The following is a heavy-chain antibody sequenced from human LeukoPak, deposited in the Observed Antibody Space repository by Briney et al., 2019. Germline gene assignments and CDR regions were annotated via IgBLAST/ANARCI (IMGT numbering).Heavy chain of an antibody. Sequence: SETLSLTCTVSGGSISSYYWSWIRQPAGKGLEWIGRIYTSGSTNYNPSLKSRVTLSVDTSKNQFSLKLSSVTAADTAVYYCARDQGDYGDYVLYYYYYYMDVWGKGTTVTVSS. CDR3: ARDQGDYGDYVLYYYYYYMDV. CDR1: GGSISSYY. V-gene: IGHV4-4*07. D-gene: IGHD4-17*01. J-gene: IGHJ6*03. CDR2: IYTSGST.